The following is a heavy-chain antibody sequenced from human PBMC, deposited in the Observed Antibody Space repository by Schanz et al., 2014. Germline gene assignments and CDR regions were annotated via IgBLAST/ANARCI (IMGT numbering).Heavy chain of an antibody. V-gene: IGHV3-64D*06. CDR2: ISNNGDST. D-gene: IGHD5-18*01. Sequence: VQLVDSGGDLVQPGGSLRLSCSASGFTFSTFAMHWVRQAPGKGLEYISAISNNGDSTYYADSVKGRFTISRDNSKNTLFLQMSSLRVDDMAVYYCGRAGTGMAGWYFELWGRGTLVTVSS. CDR3: GRAGTGMAGWYFEL. CDR1: GFTFSTFA. J-gene: IGHJ2*01.